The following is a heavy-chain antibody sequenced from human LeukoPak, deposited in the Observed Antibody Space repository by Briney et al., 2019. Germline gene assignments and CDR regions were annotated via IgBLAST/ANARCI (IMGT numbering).Heavy chain of an antibody. D-gene: IGHD3-10*01. J-gene: IGHJ4*02. Sequence: GGSLRLSCAASGFTFSSYAMSWVRQAPGKGLELDSAISGSGGSTYYADSVKGRFTISRDNSKNTLYLQMNSLRAEDTAVYYCAKGITAGIRGNYFDYWSQGTLVTVSS. CDR1: GFTFSSYA. CDR3: AKGITAGIRGNYFDY. V-gene: IGHV3-23*01. CDR2: ISGSGGST.